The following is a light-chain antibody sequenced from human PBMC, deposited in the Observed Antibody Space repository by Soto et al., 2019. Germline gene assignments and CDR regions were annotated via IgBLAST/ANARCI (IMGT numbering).Light chain of an antibody. Sequence: QSALTQPASVSGSPGQSITISCTGTSSDVGGYNYVSWYQQHPGKAPKLMIYDVSNRPSGVSNRFSGSKSGNTASLTISGLQAEDEADYYCSSYTSSSTLLYVFGTGTKRDRP. CDR1: SSDVGGYNY. CDR3: SSYTSSSTLLYV. V-gene: IGLV2-14*01. J-gene: IGLJ1*01. CDR2: DVS.